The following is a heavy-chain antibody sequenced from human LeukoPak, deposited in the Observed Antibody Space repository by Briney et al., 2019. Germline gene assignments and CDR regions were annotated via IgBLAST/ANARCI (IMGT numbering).Heavy chain of an antibody. CDR3: ARGSYRVVPAAALYYYYYMDV. J-gene: IGHJ6*03. CDR2: INHSGST. D-gene: IGHD2-2*01. CDR1: GFTFSSYW. V-gene: IGHV4-34*01. Sequence: GSLRLSCAASGFTFSSYWMSWVRQPPGKGLEWIGEINHSGSTNYNPSLKSRVTISVDTSKNQFSLKLSSVTAADTAVYYCARGSYRVVPAAALYYYYYMDVWGKGTTVTVSS.